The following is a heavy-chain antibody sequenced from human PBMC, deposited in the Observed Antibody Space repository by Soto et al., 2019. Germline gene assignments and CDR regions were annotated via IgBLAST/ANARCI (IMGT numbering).Heavy chain of an antibody. CDR1: GGTFSSYA. CDR2: IIPIFGTA. D-gene: IGHD5-18*01. CDR3: ARAGVDTAMFHYFDY. J-gene: IGHJ4*02. V-gene: IGHV1-69*06. Sequence: QVQLVQSGAEVKKTGSSVKVSCKASGGTFSSYAISWVRQAPGQGLEWMGGIIPIFGTANYAQKFQGRVTITADKSTSTAYMELSSLRSEDTAVYYCARAGVDTAMFHYFDYWGQGTLVIVSS.